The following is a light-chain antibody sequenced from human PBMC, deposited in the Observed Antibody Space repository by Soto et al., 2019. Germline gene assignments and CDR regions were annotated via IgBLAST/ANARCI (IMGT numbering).Light chain of an antibody. Sequence: EIVLTQSPGTLSLSPGEGATLSCRASQSISSNFLAWYQQKRGQAPRLLIHGASNRATGIPDRFSGSGSGTDFTLTISRLEPEDFAVYYCQQYGSYSITFGQGTRLEIK. CDR3: QQYGSYSIT. V-gene: IGKV3-20*01. CDR1: QSISSNF. CDR2: GAS. J-gene: IGKJ5*01.